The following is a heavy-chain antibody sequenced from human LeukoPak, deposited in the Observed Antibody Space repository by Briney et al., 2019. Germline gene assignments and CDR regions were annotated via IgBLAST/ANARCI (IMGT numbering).Heavy chain of an antibody. V-gene: IGHV4-4*02. CDR2: IYHSGST. Sequence: SETLSLTCAVSGGSISSSNWWSWVRQPPGKGLEWIGEIYHSGSTNYNPPLKSRVTISVDTSRNQFSVKLTSVTAADTAVYYCARLYYDSSNYYSNFDYWGQGTLVTVSS. CDR1: GGSISSSNW. J-gene: IGHJ4*02. D-gene: IGHD3-22*01. CDR3: ARLYYDSSNYYSNFDY.